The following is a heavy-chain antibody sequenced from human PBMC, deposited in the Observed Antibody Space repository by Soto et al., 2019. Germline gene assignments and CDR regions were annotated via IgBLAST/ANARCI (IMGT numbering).Heavy chain of an antibody. CDR1: GGSFSGYY. V-gene: IGHV4-34*01. J-gene: IGHJ4*02. CDR3: ARSGYDTGLFDY. CDR2: INHSGST. Sequence: SETLSLTCAVYGGSFSGYYWSWIRQPPGKGLEWIGEINHSGSTNYNPSLKSRVTISVDTSKNQFSLKLSSVTAADTAVYYCARSGYDTGLFDYWGQGTLVTVSS. D-gene: IGHD5-12*01.